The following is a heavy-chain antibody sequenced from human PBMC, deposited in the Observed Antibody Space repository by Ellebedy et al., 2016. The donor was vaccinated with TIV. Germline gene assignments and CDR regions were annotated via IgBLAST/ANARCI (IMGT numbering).Heavy chain of an antibody. CDR2: INPSGGST. CDR3: ARDLSMRRITMVRGVIGY. CDR1: GYTFASYY. D-gene: IGHD3-10*01. Sequence: AASVKVSCKASGYTFASYYIHWVRQAPGQGLEWMGIINPSGGSTSYAQKLQGRVTMTRDTSTSTVYMELHSMRSADTAVYYWARDLSMRRITMVRGVIGYWGQGTLVTVSS. V-gene: IGHV1-46*04. J-gene: IGHJ4*02.